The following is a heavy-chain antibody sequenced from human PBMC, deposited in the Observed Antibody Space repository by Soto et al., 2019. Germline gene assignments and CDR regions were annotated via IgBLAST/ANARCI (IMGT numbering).Heavy chain of an antibody. Sequence: EVQLVESGGGLVQPGGSLRLSCVASGFTLSSYWMNWVRQAPGKGLEWVANINQDGSEKNYVDSVKGRFTISRDNAKNSLYLQMNSLRAEDTAVCYCCFTTTSNGNWGQGTLVTVSS. D-gene: IGHD1-26*01. J-gene: IGHJ4*02. V-gene: IGHV3-7*01. CDR2: INQDGSEK. CDR3: CFTTTSNGN. CDR1: GFTLSSYW.